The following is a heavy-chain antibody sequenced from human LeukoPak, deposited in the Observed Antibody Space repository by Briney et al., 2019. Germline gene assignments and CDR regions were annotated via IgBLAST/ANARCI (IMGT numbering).Heavy chain of an antibody. J-gene: IGHJ4*02. D-gene: IGHD3-16*02. CDR3: ARGHYDYVWGSYRQYYFDY. CDR1: GYSISSGYY. V-gene: IGHV4-38-2*02. CDR2: IYHSGST. Sequence: SETLSLTCTVSGYSISSGYYWGWIRQPPGKGLEWIGSIYHSGSTYYNPSLKSRVTISVDTSKNQFSLKLSSVPAADTAVYYCARGHYDYVWGSYRQYYFDYWGQGTLVTVSS.